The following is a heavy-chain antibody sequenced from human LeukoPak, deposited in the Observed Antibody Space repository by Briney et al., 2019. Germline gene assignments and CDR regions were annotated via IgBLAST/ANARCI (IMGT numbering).Heavy chain of an antibody. CDR3: ARDYGDYGPSGYFDL. CDR1: GFTFSSYS. CDR2: ISSSSSYI. Sequence: PGGSLRLSCAASGFTFSSYSMNWVRQAPGKGLEWVSSISSSSSYIYYADSVKGRFTISRDNAKNSLYLQMNSLRAEDTAVYYCARDYGDYGPSGYFDLWGRGTLVTVSS. V-gene: IGHV3-21*01. J-gene: IGHJ2*01. D-gene: IGHD4-17*01.